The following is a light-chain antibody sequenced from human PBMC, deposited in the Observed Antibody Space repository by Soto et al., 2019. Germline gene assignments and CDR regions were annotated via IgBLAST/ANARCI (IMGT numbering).Light chain of an antibody. V-gene: IGKV1-27*01. CDR3: QKYNSAPLT. J-gene: IGKJ4*01. Sequence: DIQMTQSPSSLSASLGDRVTITCRASQDISVYLAWFQQNPGKVPKLLIYAASPLQSGVPSRFSGSGSGTDFTLTISSLQPEDVATYYCQKYNSAPLTFGGGTKVEIK. CDR1: QDISVY. CDR2: AAS.